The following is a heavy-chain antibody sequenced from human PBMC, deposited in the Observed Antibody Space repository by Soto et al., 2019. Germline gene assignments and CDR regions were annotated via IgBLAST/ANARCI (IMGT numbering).Heavy chain of an antibody. Sequence: ESGGGVVQPGRSLRLSCAASGFTFSSYGMHWVRQAPGKGLEWVAVTWYDGSNKYYADSVKGRFTISRDNSKNTLYLQMNSLRADDTAVYYCARDVKRYDYIWGSYRPGYYFDYWGQGILVTVSS. CDR3: ARDVKRYDYIWGSYRPGYYFDY. CDR1: GFTFSSYG. V-gene: IGHV3-33*01. CDR2: TWYDGSNK. J-gene: IGHJ4*02. D-gene: IGHD3-16*02.